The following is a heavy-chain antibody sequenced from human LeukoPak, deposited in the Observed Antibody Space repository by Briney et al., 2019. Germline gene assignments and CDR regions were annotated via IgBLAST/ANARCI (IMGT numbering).Heavy chain of an antibody. Sequence: GGSLRLSCAASGFTFSDYYMSWIRQAPGKGLEWVSYISSSGSTIYYADSVKGRFTISRDNAKNSLYLQMNSLRAEDTAVYYYARNPYYSNYVSSYYYYGMDVWGQGTTVTVSS. CDR3: ARNPYYSNYVSSYYYYGMDV. CDR2: ISSSGSTI. D-gene: IGHD4-4*01. CDR1: GFTFSDYY. V-gene: IGHV3-11*01. J-gene: IGHJ6*02.